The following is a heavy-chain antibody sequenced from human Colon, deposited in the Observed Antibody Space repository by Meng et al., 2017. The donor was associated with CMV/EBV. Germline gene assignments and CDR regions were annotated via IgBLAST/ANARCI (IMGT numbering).Heavy chain of an antibody. CDR1: GVSFSTYW. D-gene: IGHD1-26*01. Sequence: VEVVESGGGLVQPVGSLRLSCAASGVSFSTYWMSWVRQAPGKGLEWVANINQDGSANYYVDSVKGRFAISRDNAQNSLFLQMNSLRAEDTAVYYCARAGQVGAADYWGQGTLVTVSS. CDR3: ARAGQVGAADY. V-gene: IGHV3-7*04. J-gene: IGHJ4*02. CDR2: INQDGSAN.